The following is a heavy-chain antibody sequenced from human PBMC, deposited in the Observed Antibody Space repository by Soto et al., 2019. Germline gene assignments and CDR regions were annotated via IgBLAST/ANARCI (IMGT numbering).Heavy chain of an antibody. J-gene: IGHJ4*02. CDR3: ARVIGGLYYFDY. Sequence: QVQLVQSGAEVKKPGASVKVSCKASGYTFTSYAMHWVRQAPGQRLEWMGWINAGNGNTKYSQKFQGRVTITRDTSASTAYMELSSLRSEDTAVYCCARVIGGLYYFDYWGQGTLVTVSS. V-gene: IGHV1-3*01. CDR1: GYTFTSYA. CDR2: INAGNGNT. D-gene: IGHD3-16*01.